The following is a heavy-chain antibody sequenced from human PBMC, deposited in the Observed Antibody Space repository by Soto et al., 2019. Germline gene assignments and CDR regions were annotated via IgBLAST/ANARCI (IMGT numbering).Heavy chain of an antibody. V-gene: IGHV3-30*03. J-gene: IGHJ4*02. CDR3: AIVRVADSSLDH. Sequence: QVQLVESGGGVVQPGRSLRLSCVGSGFIFSNYGMHWVRQAPGKGLEWVAFISYDGSDILYADCVKGRFTISRDNSKSTLFLHMNRPTAEDTAIYFCAIVRVADSSLDHWGQGTLVTVSS. D-gene: IGHD3-10*02. CDR2: ISYDGSDI. CDR1: GFIFSNYG.